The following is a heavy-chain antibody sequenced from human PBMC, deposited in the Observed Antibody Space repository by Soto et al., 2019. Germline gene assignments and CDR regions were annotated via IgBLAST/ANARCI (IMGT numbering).Heavy chain of an antibody. Sequence: PGGYPRLPFAELGLTCRTFAKNKVRQGPGKGMEWVSAIRAGGYNTDYADAVKGRFTISRDNSKNTLYLQMNSLSAEDTAVYYCAKDHTVYSGYDYYYGMDVWGQGTTVTVSS. V-gene: IGHV3-23*01. CDR2: IRAGGYNT. J-gene: IGHJ6*02. CDR3: AKDHTVYSGYDYYYGMDV. D-gene: IGHD1-26*01. CDR1: GLTCRTFA.